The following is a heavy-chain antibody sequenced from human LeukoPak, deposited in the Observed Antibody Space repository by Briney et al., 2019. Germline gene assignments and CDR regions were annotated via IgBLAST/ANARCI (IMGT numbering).Heavy chain of an antibody. V-gene: IGHV5-51*01. J-gene: IGHJ6*03. D-gene: IGHD3-3*01. CDR3: ARHRGFLEWSPYYYYMDV. CDR2: IYPGDSDT. Sequence: GESLKISCKCSGYSFTSYWIGWVRQMPGKGLEWMGIIYPGDSDTRYSPSFQGQVTISADKSISTAYLQWSSLKASDTAMYYCARHRGFLEWSPYYYYMDVWGKGTTVTVSS. CDR1: GYSFTSYW.